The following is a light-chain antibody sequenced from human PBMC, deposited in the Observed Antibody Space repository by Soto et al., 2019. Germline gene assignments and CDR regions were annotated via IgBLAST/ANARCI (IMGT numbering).Light chain of an antibody. J-gene: IGLJ2*01. CDR2: EVS. CDR3: SSYTSTSTVV. CDR1: SSDVGAYNY. V-gene: IGLV2-14*01. Sequence: QSALTQPASVSGSPGQSITISCIGTSSDVGAYNYVSWYQQHPGKAPKLVIYEVSNRPSGVSNRFSGSKSGNMASLTISGLQAEDEADYYCSSYTSTSTVVFGGGTKVTVL.